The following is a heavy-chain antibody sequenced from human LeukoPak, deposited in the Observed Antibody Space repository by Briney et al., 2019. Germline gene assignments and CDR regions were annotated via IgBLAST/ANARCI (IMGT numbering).Heavy chain of an antibody. J-gene: IGHJ6*03. D-gene: IGHD3-10*01. CDR2: ISGSGGST. Sequence: GGSLRLSCAAFGFTFSSYAMSWVRQAPGKGLEWVSAISGSGGSTYYADSVKGRFTISRDNSKNTLYLQMNSLRAEDTAVYYCAKAMVRGVFTYYYYMDVWGKGTTVTVSS. CDR3: AKAMVRGVFTYYYYMDV. V-gene: IGHV3-23*01. CDR1: GFTFSSYA.